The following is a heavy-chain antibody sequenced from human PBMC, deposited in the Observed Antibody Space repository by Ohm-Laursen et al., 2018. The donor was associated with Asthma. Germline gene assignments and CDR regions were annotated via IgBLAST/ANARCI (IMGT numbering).Heavy chain of an antibody. CDR3: AKGFVVVAARWGRGGYGMDV. Sequence: SLRLSCAASGFTFSSYGMHWVRQAPGKGLEWVAVISYDGSNKYYADSVKGRFTISRDNSKNTLYLQMNSLRAEDTAVYYCAKGFVVVAARWGRGGYGMDVWGQGTTVTVSS. CDR1: GFTFSSYG. V-gene: IGHV3-30*18. J-gene: IGHJ6*02. D-gene: IGHD2-15*01. CDR2: ISYDGSNK.